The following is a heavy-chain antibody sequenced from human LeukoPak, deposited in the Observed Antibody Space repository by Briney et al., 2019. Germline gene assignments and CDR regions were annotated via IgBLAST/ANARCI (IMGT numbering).Heavy chain of an antibody. CDR2: IGTAGDT. CDR3: ARGDSSGWFY. D-gene: IGHD6-19*01. V-gene: IGHV3-13*01. Sequence: PGGSLRLSCAASGFTFSSYDMHWVRQATGKGLEWVSAIGTAGDTYYPGSVKGRFTISRDNSKNTLYLQMNSLRAEDTAVYYCARGDSSGWFYWGQGTLVTVSS. CDR1: GFTFSSYD. J-gene: IGHJ4*02.